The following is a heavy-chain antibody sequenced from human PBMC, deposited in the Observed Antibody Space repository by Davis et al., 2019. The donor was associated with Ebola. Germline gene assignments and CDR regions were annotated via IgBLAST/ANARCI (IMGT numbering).Heavy chain of an antibody. CDR3: ARVPYDILTGYHLGVYYYGVDV. D-gene: IGHD3-9*01. CDR2: ISSTSSYI. Sequence: GESLKISCAASGFTFSSYSMIWVRQAPGKGLEWVSSISSTSSYIYYADSVKGRFTLSRDNAKNSLYLQMNSLSAEDTAVYYCARVPYDILTGYHLGVYYYGVDVWGQGTTVTVSS. CDR1: GFTFSSYS. J-gene: IGHJ6*02. V-gene: IGHV3-21*01.